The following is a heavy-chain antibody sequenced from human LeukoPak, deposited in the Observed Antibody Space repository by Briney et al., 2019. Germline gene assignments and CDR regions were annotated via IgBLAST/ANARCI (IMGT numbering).Heavy chain of an antibody. CDR2: FYSGGST. Sequence: PGGSLRLSCAASGFTVSSNYMGWVRQAPGKGLEWVSLFYSGGSTYYADSVKGRFTISRDNSKNTLYLQMNSLRAEDTAVYYCAKDRGIAARRGWFDPWGQGTLVTVSS. D-gene: IGHD6-6*01. CDR3: AKDRGIAARRGWFDP. CDR1: GFTVSSNY. J-gene: IGHJ5*02. V-gene: IGHV3-53*01.